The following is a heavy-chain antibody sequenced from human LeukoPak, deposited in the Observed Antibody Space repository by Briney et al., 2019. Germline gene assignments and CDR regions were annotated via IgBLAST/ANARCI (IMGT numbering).Heavy chain of an antibody. Sequence: PWGSLRLSCAASGFTFSSYSMNWVRQAPGKGLEWVSYISSSSSTIYYADSVKGRFTISRDNAKNSLYLQMNSLRAEDTAVYYCASGTRRDGDPPDYWGQGTLVTVSS. CDR2: ISSSSSTI. D-gene: IGHD5-24*01. V-gene: IGHV3-48*01. J-gene: IGHJ4*02. CDR1: GFTFSSYS. CDR3: ASGTRRDGDPPDY.